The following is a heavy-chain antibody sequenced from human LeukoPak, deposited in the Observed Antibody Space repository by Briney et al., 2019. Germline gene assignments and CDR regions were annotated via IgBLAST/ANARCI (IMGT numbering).Heavy chain of an antibody. CDR1: GGSISSGSYY. D-gene: IGHD5-12*01. CDR3: ARHTWQWLPFDD. Sequence: SETLSLTCTVSGGSISSGSYYWSWIRQPAGKGLEWIGRIYTSGSTNYNPSLKSRVTISVDTSKNQFSLKLSSVTAADTAVYYCARHTWQWLPFDDWGQGTQVTISS. CDR2: IYTSGST. V-gene: IGHV4-61*02. J-gene: IGHJ4*02.